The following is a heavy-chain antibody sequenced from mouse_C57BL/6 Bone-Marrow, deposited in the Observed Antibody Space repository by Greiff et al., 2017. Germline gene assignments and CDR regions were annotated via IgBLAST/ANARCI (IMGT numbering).Heavy chain of an antibody. D-gene: IGHD2-3*01. V-gene: IGHV1-82*01. CDR3: ARWSRWLLIFDY. CDR1: GYAFSSSW. Sequence: VMLVESGPELVKPGASVKISCKASGYAFSSSWMNWVKQRPGKGLEWIGRIYPGDGDTNYNGKFKGKATLTADKSSSTAYLQLSSLTSEDVAVYFCARWSRWLLIFDYWGQGTTLTVSS. J-gene: IGHJ2*01. CDR2: IYPGDGDT.